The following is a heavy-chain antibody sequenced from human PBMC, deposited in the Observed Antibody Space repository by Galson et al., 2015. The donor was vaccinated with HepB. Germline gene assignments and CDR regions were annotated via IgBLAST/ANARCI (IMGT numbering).Heavy chain of an antibody. CDR2: IWYDGSEK. J-gene: IGHJ4*02. CDR3: ARGESDKDSEPPDD. V-gene: IGHV3-33*01. D-gene: IGHD1-26*01. CDR1: GLAFHNYA. Sequence: SLRLSCAASGLAFHNYAMHWVRKAPGKGLEWMAVIWYDGSEKYYADSVKRRFTISRDNSKNILFLDMNSLRVEDTAIYYCARGESDKDSEPPDDWGQGTLVTVSS.